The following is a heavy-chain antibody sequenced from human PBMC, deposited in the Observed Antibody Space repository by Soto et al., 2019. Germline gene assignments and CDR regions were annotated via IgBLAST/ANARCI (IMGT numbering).Heavy chain of an antibody. D-gene: IGHD3-3*02. CDR3: AKDRTTGLVFSNYLDY. J-gene: IGHJ4*02. CDR1: GFTFSSYG. Sequence: QAQLVESGGGVVQPGRSLRLSCAASGFTFSSYGMHWVRQAPGKGLEWVAVISYDGSNKYYADSVKGRFTISRDNSKNTLYLQMSSLRAEDTAVYYCAKDRTTGLVFSNYLDYWGQGTLVTVSS. V-gene: IGHV3-30*18. CDR2: ISYDGSNK.